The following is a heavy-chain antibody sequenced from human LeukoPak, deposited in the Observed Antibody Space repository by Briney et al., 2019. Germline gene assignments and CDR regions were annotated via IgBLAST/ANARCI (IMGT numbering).Heavy chain of an antibody. D-gene: IGHD6-13*01. CDR3: AKAHLKYSSSWYEFDY. CDR2: ISGSGGST. J-gene: IGHJ4*02. Sequence: GGSLRLSCAASGFTFSSYAMSWVRQAPGKGLEWVSAISGSGGSTYYADSVRGRFTISRDNSKNTLYLQMNSLRAEDTAVYYCAKAHLKYSSSWYEFDYWGQGTLVTVSS. CDR1: GFTFSSYA. V-gene: IGHV3-23*01.